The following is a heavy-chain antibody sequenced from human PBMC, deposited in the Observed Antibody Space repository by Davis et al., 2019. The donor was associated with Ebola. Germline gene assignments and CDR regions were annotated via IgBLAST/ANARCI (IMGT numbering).Heavy chain of an antibody. Sequence: PGGPLRLSCAASGFTFIDYYMSWTRQPPGKGLEWVSYISSSGSTISYADSVKGRFTISRDNAKNSLYLQMNSLRAEDTAVYYCASEMGGAVEPCDYWGQGTLVTVSS. CDR2: ISSSGSTI. CDR3: ASEMGGAVEPCDY. CDR1: GFTFIDYY. V-gene: IGHV3-11*04. J-gene: IGHJ4*02. D-gene: IGHD1-26*01.